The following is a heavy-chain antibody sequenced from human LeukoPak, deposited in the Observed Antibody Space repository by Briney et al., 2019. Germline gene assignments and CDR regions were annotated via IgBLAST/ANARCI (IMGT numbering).Heavy chain of an antibody. CDR2: IYYSGST. D-gene: IGHD4-17*01. V-gene: IGHV4-39*07. J-gene: IGHJ4*02. Sequence: SETLSLTCTVSGGSISSSSYYWGWIRQPPGKGLEWIGSIYYSGSTYYNPSLKSRVTISVDTSKNQFSLKLSSVTAADTAVYYCARVREDDYGDHNDYWGQGTLVTVSS. CDR3: ARVREDDYGDHNDY. CDR1: GGSISSSSYY.